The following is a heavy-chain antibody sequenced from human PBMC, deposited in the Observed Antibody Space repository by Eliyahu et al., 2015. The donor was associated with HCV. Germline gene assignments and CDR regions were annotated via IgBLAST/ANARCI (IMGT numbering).Heavy chain of an antibody. CDR1: GFTFSTYS. V-gene: IGHV3-48*02. CDR3: VRDRGSAAAGTHAFDD. Sequence: EVQLVESGGGLVQPGGSLRLSCAASGFTFSTYSMNWVRQAPGEGLEWVSYIESSSSPMYYAASVKGRFTISRDNAENSLYLQMNNLRDDDTAVYYCVRDRGSAAAGTHAFDDWGQGTLVTVSS. CDR2: IESSSSPM. J-gene: IGHJ4*02. D-gene: IGHD6-13*01.